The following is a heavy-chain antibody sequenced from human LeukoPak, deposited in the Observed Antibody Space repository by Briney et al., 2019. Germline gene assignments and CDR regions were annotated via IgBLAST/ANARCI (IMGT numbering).Heavy chain of an antibody. CDR3: ARRAGDYSHPYDY. D-gene: IGHD3-22*01. CDR2: IYSGGST. J-gene: IGHJ4*02. Sequence: GGSLRLSCTVSGFTVSSNSMSWVRQAPGKGLEWVSFIYSGGSTQYSDSVKGRFTISRDNSKNTLYLQMNSLRAEDTAVYYCARRAGDYSHPYDYWGQGTLVAVSS. CDR1: GFTVSSNS. V-gene: IGHV3-53*01.